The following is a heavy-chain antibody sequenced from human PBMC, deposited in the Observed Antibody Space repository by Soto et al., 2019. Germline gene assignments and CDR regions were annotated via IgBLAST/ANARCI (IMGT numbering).Heavy chain of an antibody. Sequence: GESLKISCKCSGYSFTSYWISWVRQMPGKGLEWMGRIDPSDSYTNYSPSFQGHVTISADKSISTAYLQWSSLKASDTAMYYCARPCSGGSCSRSARYYYGMDVWGQGTTVTVSS. CDR2: IDPSDSYT. V-gene: IGHV5-10-1*01. J-gene: IGHJ6*02. CDR1: GYSFTSYW. D-gene: IGHD2-15*01. CDR3: ARPCSGGSCSRSARYYYGMDV.